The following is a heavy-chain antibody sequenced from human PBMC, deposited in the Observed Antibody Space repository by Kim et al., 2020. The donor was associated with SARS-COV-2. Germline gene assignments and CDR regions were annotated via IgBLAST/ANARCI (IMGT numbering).Heavy chain of an antibody. D-gene: IGHD1-20*01. CDR3: ARDLSDNWSFDY. V-gene: IGHV1-46*01. CDR2: LPPNSGYT. Sequence: ASVKVSCKASGYTFPSNLMHWVRQPPGQGLDGMGLLPPNSGYTSYAERFQGRATMTRDTSTSTVYMELTSLTFEDTAVYYCARDLSDNWSFDYWGQGTLVTVSS. CDR1: GYTFPSNL. J-gene: IGHJ4*02.